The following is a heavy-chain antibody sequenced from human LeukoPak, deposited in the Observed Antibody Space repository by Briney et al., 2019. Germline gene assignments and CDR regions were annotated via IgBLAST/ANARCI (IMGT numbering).Heavy chain of an antibody. V-gene: IGHV3-23*01. J-gene: IGHJ4*02. D-gene: IGHD3-10*01. CDR1: GFTFSSYA. CDR3: AKDGYYYGSGSYSPFDY. Sequence: PGGSLRLSCAASGFTFSSYAMSWVRQAPGKGLEWVSAISGSGGSTYYADSVKGRFTISRDNSKNPLYLQMNSLRAEDTALYYCAKDGYYYGSGSYSPFDYWGQGTLVTVSS. CDR2: ISGSGGST.